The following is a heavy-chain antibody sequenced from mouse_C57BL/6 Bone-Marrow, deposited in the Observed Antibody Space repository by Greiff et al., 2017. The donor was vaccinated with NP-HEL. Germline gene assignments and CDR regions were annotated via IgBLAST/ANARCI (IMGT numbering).Heavy chain of an antibody. CDR3: ARGRLLLRYRYFDV. Sequence: VQLQQPGAELVKPGASVKLSCKASGYTFTSYWMHWVKQRPGQGLEWIGMIHPNSGSTKYNEKFKSKATLTVDKSSSTAYMQLSSLTSEDSAVYYCARGRLLLRYRYFDVWGTGTTVTVSS. J-gene: IGHJ1*03. CDR1: GYTFTSYW. D-gene: IGHD1-1*01. V-gene: IGHV1-64*01. CDR2: IHPNSGST.